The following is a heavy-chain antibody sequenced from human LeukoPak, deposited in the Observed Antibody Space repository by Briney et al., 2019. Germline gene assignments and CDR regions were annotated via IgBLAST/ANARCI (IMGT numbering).Heavy chain of an antibody. CDR3: ARAPDSSGWYFGGY. Sequence: GGSLRLSCAASGFTLSSYGMHWVRQAPGKGLEWVAVIWYDGSNKYYADSVKGRFTISRDNSKNTLYPQMNSLRAEDTAVYYCARAPDSSGWYFGGYWGQGTLVTVSS. J-gene: IGHJ4*02. D-gene: IGHD6-19*01. V-gene: IGHV3-33*01. CDR1: GFTLSSYG. CDR2: IWYDGSNK.